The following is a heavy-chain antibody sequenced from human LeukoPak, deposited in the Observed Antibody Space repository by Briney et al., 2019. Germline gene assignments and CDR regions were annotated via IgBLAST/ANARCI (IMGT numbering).Heavy chain of an antibody. CDR1: GYTFTSYG. D-gene: IGHD6-13*01. V-gene: IGHV1-18*01. J-gene: IGHJ5*02. Sequence: ASVKVSCKASGYTFTSYGISWVRQAPGQGLEWMGWISAYNGNTNYAQKLQGRVTMTTDTSTSTAYMELRSLRSEDTAVYYCARGRFPGIAAAGRRCWFDPWGQGTLVTVSS. CDR3: ARGRFPGIAAAGRRCWFDP. CDR2: ISAYNGNT.